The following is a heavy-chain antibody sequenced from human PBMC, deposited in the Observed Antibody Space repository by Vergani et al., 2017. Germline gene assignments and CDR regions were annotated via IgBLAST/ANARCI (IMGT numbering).Heavy chain of an antibody. Sequence: QVQLVQSGAEVKKPGASVKVSCKASGYTFTSYDINWVRQATGQGLEWMGWMNPNSGNTGYAQKFQGRVTITRNTSISTAYMERSSLRSEDTAVYYYAIQVSVAGPSGYYYGMDVWGEGTTVTVSS. D-gene: IGHD6-19*01. CDR1: GYTFTSYD. J-gene: IGHJ6*04. V-gene: IGHV1-8*03. CDR3: AIQVSVAGPSGYYYGMDV. CDR2: MNPNSGNT.